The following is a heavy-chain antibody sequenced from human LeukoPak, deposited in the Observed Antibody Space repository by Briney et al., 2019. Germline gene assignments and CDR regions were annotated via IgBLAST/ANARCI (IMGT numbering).Heavy chain of an antibody. Sequence: SGGSLRLSCAASGFTFSSYGMSWVRQAPGKGLEWVSAISGSGGSTYYADSVKGRFTISRDNSKNTLYLQMNSLRAEDTAVYYCAKNGDRGAYCSGGSCYPYYYYYMDVWGKGTTVTISS. V-gene: IGHV3-23*01. CDR3: AKNGDRGAYCSGGSCYPYYYYYMDV. J-gene: IGHJ6*03. CDR2: ISGSGGST. CDR1: GFTFSSYG. D-gene: IGHD2-15*01.